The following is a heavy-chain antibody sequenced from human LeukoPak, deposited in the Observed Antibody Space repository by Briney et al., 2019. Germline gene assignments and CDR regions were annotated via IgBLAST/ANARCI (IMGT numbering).Heavy chain of an antibody. J-gene: IGHJ4*02. Sequence: PGGSLRLSCAASGFTFSSYAMSWVRQAPGKGLEWVSAISGSGGSTYYADSERGRFTISRDNSKNTLYLQMNSLRAEDTAVYYCSYYHFWSGYYGGGDWGQGTLVTVSS. CDR1: GFTFSSYA. D-gene: IGHD3-3*01. V-gene: IGHV3-23*01. CDR3: SYYHFWSGYYGGGD. CDR2: ISGSGGST.